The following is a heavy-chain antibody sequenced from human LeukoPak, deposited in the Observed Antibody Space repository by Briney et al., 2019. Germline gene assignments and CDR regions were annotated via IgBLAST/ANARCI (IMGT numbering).Heavy chain of an antibody. CDR3: AKSVRWGTSRYPEFDY. CDR1: GFTFSSYA. D-gene: IGHD2-2*01. V-gene: IGHV3-23*01. CDR2: ISGSGGST. J-gene: IGHJ4*02. Sequence: GGSLRVSCAASGFTFSSYAMSWVRQAPGKGLEWVSAISGSGGSTYYADSVKGRFTISRDNSKNTLYLQMNSLRAEDTAVYYCAKSVRWGTSRYPEFDYWGQGTLVTVSS.